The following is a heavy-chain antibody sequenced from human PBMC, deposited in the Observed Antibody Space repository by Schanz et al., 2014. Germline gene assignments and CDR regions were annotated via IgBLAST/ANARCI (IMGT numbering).Heavy chain of an antibody. CDR3: ARGPSRGTYYYGMDV. J-gene: IGHJ6*02. CDR2: IKQDGSEK. V-gene: IGHV3-7*04. D-gene: IGHD2-2*01. CDR1: GFTFSDYY. Sequence: VQLVESGGGLVKPGGSLRLSCAASGFTFSDYYMSWIRQAPGKGLEWVANIKQDGSEKYYVDSVKGRFTISRDNAKNSLYLQMNSLRDEDTAVYYCARGPSRGTYYYGMDVWGQGTTVTVSS.